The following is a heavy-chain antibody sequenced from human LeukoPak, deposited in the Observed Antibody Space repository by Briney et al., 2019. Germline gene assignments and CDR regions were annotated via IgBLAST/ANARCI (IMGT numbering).Heavy chain of an antibody. D-gene: IGHD5-18*01. CDR3: AKAEGYGARDY. CDR2: INPSGGIT. CDR1: GYTFTNYY. V-gene: IGHV1-46*01. Sequence: GASVKVSCKSSGYTFTNYYIYWVRQAPGQGLESMGIINPSGGITTYSQKFQGRVTMTRDTSTRTVYMELNNLTSGDTAVYYCAKAEGYGARDYWGQGTLVTVSS. J-gene: IGHJ4*02.